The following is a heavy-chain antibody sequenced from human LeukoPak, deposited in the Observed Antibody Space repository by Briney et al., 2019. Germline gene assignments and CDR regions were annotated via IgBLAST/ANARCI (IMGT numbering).Heavy chain of an antibody. J-gene: IGHJ3*02. CDR1: GGSISSYY. D-gene: IGHD3-22*01. V-gene: IGHV4-59*01. CDR3: ARTYYYDSSGYYYDAFDI. Sequence: SETLSLTCTVSGGSISSYYWSWIRQPPGKGLEWIGYIYYSGSTNYIPSLKSRVTISVDTSKNQFSLKLSSVTAADTAVYYCARTYYYDSSGYYYDAFDIWGQGTMVTVSS. CDR2: IYYSGST.